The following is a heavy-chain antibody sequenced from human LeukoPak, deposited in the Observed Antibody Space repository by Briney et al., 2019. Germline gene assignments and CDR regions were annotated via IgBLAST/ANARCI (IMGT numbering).Heavy chain of an antibody. Sequence: GGSLRLSCAASGFTVSSNYMSWVRQAPGKGLEWVSVIYTGGTTYYADSVKGRFTISRDNSKNTLYLQMNSLRAEDTAVYYCAKDRQYGDYGGGDFFDSWGQGTLVTVSS. CDR3: AKDRQYGDYGGGDFFDS. CDR1: GFTVSSNY. J-gene: IGHJ4*02. V-gene: IGHV3-66*01. CDR2: IYTGGTT. D-gene: IGHD4-17*01.